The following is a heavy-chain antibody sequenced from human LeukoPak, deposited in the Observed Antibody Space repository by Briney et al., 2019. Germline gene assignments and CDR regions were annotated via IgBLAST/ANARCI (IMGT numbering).Heavy chain of an antibody. CDR3: ARLGKMTTVTYYYYMDV. Sequence: GESLKISCKGSGYSFTSYWIGWVRQMPGKGLEWMEIIYPGDSDTRYSPSLQGQVTISADKSISTAYLQWSSLKASDTAMYYCARLGKMTTVTYYYYMDVWGKGTTVTVSS. J-gene: IGHJ6*03. CDR2: IYPGDSDT. V-gene: IGHV5-51*01. CDR1: GYSFTSYW. D-gene: IGHD4-17*01.